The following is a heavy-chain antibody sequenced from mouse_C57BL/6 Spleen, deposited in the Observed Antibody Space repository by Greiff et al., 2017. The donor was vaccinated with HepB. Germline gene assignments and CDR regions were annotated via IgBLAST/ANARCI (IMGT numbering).Heavy chain of an antibody. CDR2: IDPSDSET. Sequence: QVQLQQPGAELVRPGSSVKLSCKASGYTFTSYWMHWVKQRPIQGLEWIGNIDPSDSETHYNQKFKDKATLTVDKSSSTAYMQLSSLTSEDSAVNYCARFYYGNYGFAYWGQGTLVTVSA. V-gene: IGHV1-52*01. J-gene: IGHJ3*01. D-gene: IGHD2-1*01. CDR1: GYTFTSYW. CDR3: ARFYYGNYGFAY.